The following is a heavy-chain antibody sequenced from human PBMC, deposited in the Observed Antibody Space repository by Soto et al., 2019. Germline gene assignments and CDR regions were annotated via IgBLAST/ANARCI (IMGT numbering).Heavy chain of an antibody. CDR3: ARTRQRRPVFYVDY. Sequence: QVQLMQSGAEVTKPGSSVKVSCKASGGPFTTFGISWVRQAPGQGLEWMGGIIPKYVTTNYARRFQGRVTITADESTTTAYLELSSLRHDDTAIYYCARTRQRRPVFYVDYWGQGTPISVTS. CDR1: GGPFTTFG. J-gene: IGHJ4*02. V-gene: IGHV1-69*01. D-gene: IGHD2-2*01. CDR2: IIPKYVTT.